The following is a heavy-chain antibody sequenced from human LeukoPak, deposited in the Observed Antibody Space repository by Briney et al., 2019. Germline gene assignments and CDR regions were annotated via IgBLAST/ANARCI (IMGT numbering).Heavy chain of an antibody. CDR3: ARGRTPYYDFWSGYRWDYYCYYMDV. Sequence: SETLSLTCTVSGGSISSHYWSWIRQPPGKGLEWIGYIYYSGSTNYNPSLKSRVTISVDTSKNQFSLKLSSVTAADTAVYYCARGRTPYYDFWSGYRWDYYCYYMDVWGKGTTVTVSS. V-gene: IGHV4-59*11. CDR2: IYYSGST. CDR1: GGSISSHY. D-gene: IGHD3-3*01. J-gene: IGHJ6*03.